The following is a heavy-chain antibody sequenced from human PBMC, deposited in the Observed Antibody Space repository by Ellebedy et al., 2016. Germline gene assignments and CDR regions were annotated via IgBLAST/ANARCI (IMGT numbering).Heavy chain of an antibody. D-gene: IGHD5-24*01. V-gene: IGHV3-23*01. J-gene: IGHJ4*02. CDR3: ARPTVRMALDY. CDR2: ISGSGGST. Sequence: GGSLRLSCAASGFTFSSYGMHWIRQAPGKGLEWVSAISGSGGSTYYADSVKGRFTISRDNSKNTLYLQMNSLRAEDTAVYYCARPTVRMALDYWGQGTLVTVSS. CDR1: GFTFSSYG.